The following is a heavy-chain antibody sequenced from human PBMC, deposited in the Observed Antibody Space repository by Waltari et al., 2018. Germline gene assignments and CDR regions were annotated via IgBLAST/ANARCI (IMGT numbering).Heavy chain of an antibody. D-gene: IGHD3-22*01. Sequence: QVQLQESGPGLVKPSETLSLTCSVSGASITADYWSWLRQPPGKGFEWIGYIYHTGSTNFRPSLKGRITMSIDVYENQFSLGLNSVTAADTAVYFCARDRSGGYPSYNFDVWGQGTTVTVSS. J-gene: IGHJ6*02. V-gene: IGHV4-59*01. CDR3: ARDRSGGYPSYNFDV. CDR2: IYHTGST. CDR1: GASITADY.